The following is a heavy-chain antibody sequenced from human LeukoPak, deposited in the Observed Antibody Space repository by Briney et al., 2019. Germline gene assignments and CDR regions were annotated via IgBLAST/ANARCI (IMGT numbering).Heavy chain of an antibody. CDR2: IYYSGST. J-gene: IGHJ4*02. D-gene: IGHD3-10*01. CDR1: GGSISSYY. Sequence: PSETLSLTCTVSGGSISSYYWSWIRQPPGNGLEWIGYIYYSGSTNYNPSLKSRVTISVDTSKNQFSLKLSSVTAADTAVYYCARDSGPLWFGELSGFDYWGQGTLVTVSS. CDR3: ARDSGPLWFGELSGFDY. V-gene: IGHV4-59*01.